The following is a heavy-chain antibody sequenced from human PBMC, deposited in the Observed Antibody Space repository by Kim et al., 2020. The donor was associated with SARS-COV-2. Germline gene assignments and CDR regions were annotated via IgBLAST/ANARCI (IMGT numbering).Heavy chain of an antibody. J-gene: IGHJ4*02. V-gene: IGHV3-23*01. Sequence: GGSLRLSCAASGFIFSNYVMTWVRQAPGKGLEWVSGISGSGGTTYYPDSPDSVKSRFTISRDNSRNTLYLHMNSLRAEDTALYYCARDHQYYDNWGQGTLVTVSS. CDR2: ISGSGGTT. CDR3: ARDHQYYDN. D-gene: IGHD3-10*01. CDR1: GFIFSNYV.